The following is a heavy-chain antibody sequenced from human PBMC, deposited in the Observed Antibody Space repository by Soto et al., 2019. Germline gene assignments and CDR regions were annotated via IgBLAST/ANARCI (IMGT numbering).Heavy chain of an antibody. CDR3: AKGDIVVVPAAIRASYYYGMDV. D-gene: IGHD2-2*01. V-gene: IGHV3-23*01. J-gene: IGHJ6*02. CDR2: ISGSGGST. CDR1: GFTFSIYA. Sequence: GSLRLSCAASGFTFSIYAMSWVRQAPWKGLEWVSAISGSGGSTYYADSVKGRFTISRDNSKNTLYLQMNSLRAEDTAVYYCAKGDIVVVPAAIRASYYYGMDVWGQGTTVTVSS.